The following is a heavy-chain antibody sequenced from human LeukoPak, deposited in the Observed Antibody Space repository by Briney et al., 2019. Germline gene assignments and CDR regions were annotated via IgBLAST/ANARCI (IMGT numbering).Heavy chain of an antibody. D-gene: IGHD3-22*01. CDR1: GYTFTGYY. J-gene: IGHJ4*02. CDR2: INPNSGGT. V-gene: IGHV1-2*02. CDR3: AREPYYHDSSGYVSDY. Sequence: ASVKVSCKASGYTFTGYYMHWVRQAPGQGLEWMGWINPNSGGTNYAQKFQGRVTMTRDTSISTAYMELSRLRSDDTAVYYCAREPYYHDSSGYVSDYWGQGTLVTVSS.